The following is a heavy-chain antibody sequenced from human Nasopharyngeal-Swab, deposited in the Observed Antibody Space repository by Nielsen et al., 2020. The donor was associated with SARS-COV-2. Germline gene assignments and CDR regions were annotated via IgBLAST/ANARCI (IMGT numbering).Heavy chain of an antibody. Sequence: RQAPGKGLEWIGRLYTSGTTNYNPSLKSRVTISVDTSKNQFSLKLSSVTAADTAVYYCARDPYAYSSSWYDDSGYFDYWGQGTLVTVS. J-gene: IGHJ4*02. V-gene: IGHV4-4*07. CDR2: LYTSGTT. CDR3: ARDPYAYSSSWYDDSGYFDY. D-gene: IGHD6-13*01.